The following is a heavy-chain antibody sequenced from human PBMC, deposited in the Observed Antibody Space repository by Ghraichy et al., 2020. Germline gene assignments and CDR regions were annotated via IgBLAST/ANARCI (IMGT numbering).Heavy chain of an antibody. CDR3: ARGSGDYLDY. CDR2: INHSGST. CDR1: GGSFSGYY. Sequence: ETLSLTCAVYGGSFSGYYWSWIRQPPGKGLEWIGEINHSGSTNYNPSLKSRVTISVDTSKNQFSLKLSSVTAADTAVYYCARGSGDYLDYWGQGTLVTVSS. V-gene: IGHV4-34*01. D-gene: IGHD2-15*01. J-gene: IGHJ4*02.